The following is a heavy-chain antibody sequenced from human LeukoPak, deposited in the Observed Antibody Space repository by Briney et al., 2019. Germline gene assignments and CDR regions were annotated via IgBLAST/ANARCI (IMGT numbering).Heavy chain of an antibody. CDR2: ISYDGSNK. J-gene: IGHJ4*02. V-gene: IGHV3-30*04. D-gene: IGHD5-24*01. CDR3: APPPSTISGY. Sequence: GGSLRLSCVASGFTFSDYPMNWVRQAPGKGLEWVAVISYDGSNKYYADSVKGRFTISRDNSKNTLYLQMNSLRAEDTAVYYCAPPPSTISGYWGQGTLVTVSS. CDR1: GFTFSDYP.